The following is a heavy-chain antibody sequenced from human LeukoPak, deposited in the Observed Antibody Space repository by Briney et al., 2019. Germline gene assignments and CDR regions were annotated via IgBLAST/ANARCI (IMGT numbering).Heavy chain of an antibody. J-gene: IGHJ4*02. CDR1: GGTFSSYA. CDR3: ARAIAVGGSFVDY. V-gene: IGHV1-69*05. Sequence: GASVKVSCKASGGTFSSYAISWVRQAPGQGLEWMGGIIPIFGTANYAQKLQGRVTMTTDTSTSTAYMELRSLRSDDTAVYYCARAIAVGGSFVDYWGQGALVTVSS. CDR2: IIPIFGTA. D-gene: IGHD6-19*01.